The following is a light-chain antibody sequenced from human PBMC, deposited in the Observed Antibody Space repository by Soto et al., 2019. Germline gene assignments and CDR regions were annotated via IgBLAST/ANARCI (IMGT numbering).Light chain of an antibody. CDR1: SGHSNYA. Sequence: QLVLTQSPSASASLGASVKLTCTLSSGHSNYAIAWLQQQPEKGPRYLMKLNSDGSHSKGDGIPDRFSGSSSEAERYLTISSLQSEDEADYYCQTWGTGTWVFGGGTKLTVL. V-gene: IGLV4-69*01. CDR2: LNSDGSH. CDR3: QTWGTGTWV. J-gene: IGLJ3*02.